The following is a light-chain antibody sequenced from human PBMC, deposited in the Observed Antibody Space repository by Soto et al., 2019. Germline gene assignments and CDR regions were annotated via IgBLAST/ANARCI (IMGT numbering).Light chain of an antibody. CDR1: SSDIGAYKY. CDR3: CSYAGSYTWV. J-gene: IGLJ1*01. Sequence: QSALTQPASVSGSPGQSITISCAGTSSDIGAYKYVSWYQQHPGKAPTLMIYDVSKRPSGAPARFSGSKSGNTASLTIYGLQAEDEADYYCCSYAGSYTWVFGTGTKVTVL. CDR2: DVS. V-gene: IGLV2-11*01.